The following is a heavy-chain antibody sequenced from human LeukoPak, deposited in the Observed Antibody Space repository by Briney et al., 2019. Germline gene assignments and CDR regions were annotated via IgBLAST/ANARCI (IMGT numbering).Heavy chain of an antibody. CDR1: GGSVSSGTYY. CDR2: IYYSGST. CDR3: ARDKTFEVVNYFDY. V-gene: IGHV4-39*07. D-gene: IGHD3-3*01. Sequence: PSGTLSLTCTVAGGSVSSGTYYWSWIRQPPGKGLEWIGSIYYSGSTYFNLSLKSRITVSLDTSKNQFSLKLSSVTAADTAVYYCARDKTFEVVNYFDYWGQGTLVTVSS. J-gene: IGHJ4*02.